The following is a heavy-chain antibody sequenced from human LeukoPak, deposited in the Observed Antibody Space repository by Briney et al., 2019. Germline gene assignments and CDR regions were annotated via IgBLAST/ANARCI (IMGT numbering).Heavy chain of an antibody. CDR2: IYYTGNT. CDR3: ARGNLPYYFDF. J-gene: IGHJ4*02. V-gene: IGHV4-59*01. Sequence: PSETLSLTCTVSGDSISGYYWSWTRQPPGKRLEWIGYIYYTGNTNYNPSLKSRVTMSVDSSKNQFSLRLNSVTAADTAVYYCARGNLPYYFDFWGQGTLVTVSS. CDR1: GDSISGYY. D-gene: IGHD4-23*01.